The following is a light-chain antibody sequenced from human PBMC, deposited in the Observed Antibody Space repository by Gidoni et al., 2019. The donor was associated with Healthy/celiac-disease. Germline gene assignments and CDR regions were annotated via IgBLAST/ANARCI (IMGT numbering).Light chain of an antibody. CDR2: AAA. Sequence: DIKMTQSPSSLSASVGDRVTITCRASQSISSYLNWYQQKPGKAPKLLIYAAASLQSGVTSRFSGSGSGTDFTLTISSLQPEDFATYYCQQSYSTPPTFXXXTKVEIK. V-gene: IGKV1-39*01. J-gene: IGKJ1*01. CDR3: QQSYSTPPT. CDR1: QSISSY.